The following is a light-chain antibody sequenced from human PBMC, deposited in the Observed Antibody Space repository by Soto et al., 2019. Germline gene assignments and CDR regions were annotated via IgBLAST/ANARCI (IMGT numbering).Light chain of an antibody. CDR2: DAS. CDR3: QQSYSNTQT. CDR1: QTISSW. Sequence: DIQMTQSPSTLSVSVGDRVTITCGASQTISSWLAWYQQKPGKAPKLLIWDASTLQSGVPSRFSGSGSGTDFTLTIGSLQPEDFATYYCQQSYSNTQTFGQGTKWIS. J-gene: IGKJ1*01. V-gene: IGKV1-5*01.